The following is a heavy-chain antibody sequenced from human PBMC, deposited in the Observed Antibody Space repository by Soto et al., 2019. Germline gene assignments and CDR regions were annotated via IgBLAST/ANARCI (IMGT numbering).Heavy chain of an antibody. CDR3: ARDSITIFGVVVYYGMDV. CDR2: ISSSSSTI. CDR1: GFTFSDYY. J-gene: IGHJ6*02. D-gene: IGHD3-3*01. V-gene: IGHV3-11*04. Sequence: QVQLVESGGGLVKPGGSLRLSCAASGFTFSDYYMSWIRQAPGKGLEWVSYISSSSSTIYYADSVKGRFTISRDNAKNSLYLQMNSLRDEDTAVYYCARDSITIFGVVVYYGMDVWGQGTTVTVSS.